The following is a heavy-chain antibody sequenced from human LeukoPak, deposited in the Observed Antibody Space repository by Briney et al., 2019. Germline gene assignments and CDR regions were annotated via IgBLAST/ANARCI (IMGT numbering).Heavy chain of an antibody. CDR1: GFTFSSFD. CDR3: ARGPPRGKYYYMDV. CDR2: IGTASDT. Sequence: GGSLRLSCAASGFTFSSFDMHWVRQPTGQGLEWVSTIGTASDTYYPGSVEGRFTLSRDNAKNSLYLQMNSLAAGDTAVYYCARGPPRGKYYYMDVWGKGTTVTVSS. J-gene: IGHJ6*03. V-gene: IGHV3-13*01. D-gene: IGHD1-1*01.